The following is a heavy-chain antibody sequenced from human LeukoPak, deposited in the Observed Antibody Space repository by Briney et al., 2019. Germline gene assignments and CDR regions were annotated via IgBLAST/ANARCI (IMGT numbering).Heavy chain of an antibody. CDR2: IYHDGRI. J-gene: IGHJ4*02. CDR1: GYSISSGYY. Sequence: SETLSLTCTVSGYSISSGYYWGWIRQPPGKGLEWIGSIYHDGRIDYNPSLKSRVTISRDTSNDQFSLKLSSVTAADTAMYYCARDTSPGITGTYWGQGTLVTVSS. CDR3: ARDTSPGITGTY. D-gene: IGHD1-20*01. V-gene: IGHV4-38-2*02.